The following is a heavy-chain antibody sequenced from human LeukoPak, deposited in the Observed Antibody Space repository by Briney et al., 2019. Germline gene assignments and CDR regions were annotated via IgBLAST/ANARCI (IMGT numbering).Heavy chain of an antibody. CDR2: IYHDGRI. J-gene: IGHJ4*02. CDR1: GYSISSGYY. Sequence: SETLSLTCTVSGYSISSGYYWGWIRQPPGKGLEWIGSIYHDGRIDYNPSLKSRVTISRDTSNDQFSLKLSSVTAADTAMYYCARDTSPGITGTYWGQGTLVTVSS. CDR3: ARDTSPGITGTY. D-gene: IGHD1-20*01. V-gene: IGHV4-38-2*02.